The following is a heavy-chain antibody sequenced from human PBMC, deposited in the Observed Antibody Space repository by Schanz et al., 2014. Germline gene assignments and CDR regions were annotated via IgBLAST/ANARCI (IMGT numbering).Heavy chain of an antibody. CDR2: IRPDNGHT. J-gene: IGHJ2*01. D-gene: IGHD3-16*01. Sequence: QVQLVQSGAEVKKPGASVKVSCKASGYTFTDYGLSWVRQAPGQGLEWLGWIRPDNGHTTYSQKVRDRVIFTTDTSANTAYMEQRRLRSDDAAHYYGVRVPSRDVSFDLWGRGTLVTVSS. CDR1: GYTFTDYG. V-gene: IGHV1-18*01. CDR3: VRVPSRDVSFDL.